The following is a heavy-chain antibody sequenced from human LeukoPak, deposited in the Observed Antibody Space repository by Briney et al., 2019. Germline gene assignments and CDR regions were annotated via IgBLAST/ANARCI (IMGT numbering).Heavy chain of an antibody. CDR3: AKDLSSGWPYD. V-gene: IGHV3-23*01. Sequence: PGGCLRLSSAASGFTFSDYGMSWVRPAPGEGLERGSGICGGGGGTRYAGSAKGQFTISRDNSKNTLYLQMNSLRAGDTAFYYCAKDLSSGWPYDWGQGTLGTVSS. CDR1: GFTFSDYG. D-gene: IGHD6-19*01. CDR2: ICGGGGGT. J-gene: IGHJ4*02.